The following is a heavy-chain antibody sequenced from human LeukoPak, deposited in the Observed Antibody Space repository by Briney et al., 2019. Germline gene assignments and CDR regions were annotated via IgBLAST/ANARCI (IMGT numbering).Heavy chain of an antibody. CDR1: GFTFSSYA. D-gene: IGHD5-12*01. V-gene: IGHV3-23*01. J-gene: IGHJ4*02. Sequence: GGSLRLSCAASGFTFSSYAMSWVRQAPGKGLEWVSAISGSGGSTYYADSVKGRFTISRDNSKNTLYLQMNSLRAEGTAVYYCAKVRDIVATIPLFDYWGQGTLVTVSS. CDR2: ISGSGGST. CDR3: AKVRDIVATIPLFDY.